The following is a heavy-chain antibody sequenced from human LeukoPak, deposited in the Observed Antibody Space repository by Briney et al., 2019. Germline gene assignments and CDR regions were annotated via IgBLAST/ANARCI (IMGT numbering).Heavy chain of an antibody. V-gene: IGHV3-23*01. D-gene: IGHD1-26*01. J-gene: IGHJ4*02. CDR1: GFTFSSYA. CDR3: ARDLPTGTYRAYFDN. Sequence: GGSVRLSCAASGFTFSSYAMSWVRQAPGKGLEWVSTISGSGGSTYYADSVKGRFTISRDNAENSLYLQMNSLRAEDTAVYYCARDLPTGTYRAYFDNWGQGTLVTVSS. CDR2: ISGSGGST.